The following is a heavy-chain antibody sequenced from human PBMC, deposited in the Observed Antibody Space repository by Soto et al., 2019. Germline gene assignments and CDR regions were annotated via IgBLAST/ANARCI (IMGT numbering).Heavy chain of an antibody. CDR2: INHSGST. V-gene: IGHV4-34*01. CDR1: GGSFSGYY. Sequence: QVQLQQWGAGLLKPSETLSLTCAVYGGSFSGYYWSWIRQPPGKGLEWIGEINHSGSTNYNPSLKSRVIISVDTSKNQFSLKLSSVTAADTAVYYCARALRRATDYWGQGTLVTVSS. CDR3: ARALRRATDY. D-gene: IGHD4-17*01. J-gene: IGHJ4*02.